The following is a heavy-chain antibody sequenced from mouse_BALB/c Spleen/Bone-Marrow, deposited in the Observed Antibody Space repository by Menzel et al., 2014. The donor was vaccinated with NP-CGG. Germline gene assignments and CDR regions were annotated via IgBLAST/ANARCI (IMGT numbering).Heavy chain of an antibody. CDR3: ARTGFFDV. Sequence: EVKLMESGPSLVKPSQSLSLTCSVTGYSITGGYWHWIRKLPGNKLECMGYISYRGTTYYNPSLKSRISITRDTSKNQYYLELNSVAAEDTATYYCARTGFFDVWGAGTTVTVSS. J-gene: IGHJ1*01. CDR2: ISYRGTT. V-gene: IGHV3-8*02. CDR1: GYSITGGY.